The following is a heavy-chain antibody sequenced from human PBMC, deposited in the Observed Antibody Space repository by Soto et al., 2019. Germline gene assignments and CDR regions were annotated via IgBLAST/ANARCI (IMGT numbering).Heavy chain of an antibody. CDR2: IYYSGST. CDR1: GGSISSYY. Sequence: SETLSLTCTVSGGSISSYYWSWIRQPPGKGLEWIGYIYYSGSTNYNPSLKSRVTISVDTSKNQFSLELSGLTSEDAALYYCAREYVSGWLNPFDPWGQGTLVTVSS. CDR3: AREYVSGWLNPFDP. J-gene: IGHJ5*02. V-gene: IGHV4-59*01. D-gene: IGHD6-19*01.